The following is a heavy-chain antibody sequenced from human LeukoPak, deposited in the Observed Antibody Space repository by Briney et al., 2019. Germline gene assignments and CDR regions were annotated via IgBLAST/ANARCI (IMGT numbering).Heavy chain of an antibody. CDR1: GYTFTSYA. J-gene: IGHJ4*02. Sequence: GASVKVSCKASGYTFTSYAMHWVRQAPGQRLEWMGWINAGNGNTKYSQEFQGRVTITRDTSASTAYMELSSLRSEDMAVYYCARSGYDNGGVFDYWGQGTLVTVSS. CDR2: INAGNGNT. D-gene: IGHD5-12*01. CDR3: ARSGYDNGGVFDY. V-gene: IGHV1-3*03.